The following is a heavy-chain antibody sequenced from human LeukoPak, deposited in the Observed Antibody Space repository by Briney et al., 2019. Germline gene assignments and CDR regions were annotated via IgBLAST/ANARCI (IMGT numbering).Heavy chain of an antibody. V-gene: IGHV1-2*02. J-gene: IGHJ5*02. Sequence: ASVKVSCKASGYTFTGYYMHWVRQAPGQGLEWMGWINPNSGGTNYAQKFQGRVTMTRDTSISTAYMELSRLRYDDTAVYYCARSIVVVPDALHNWFDPWGQGTLVTVSS. D-gene: IGHD2-2*01. CDR3: ARSIVVVPDALHNWFDP. CDR1: GYTFTGYY. CDR2: INPNSGGT.